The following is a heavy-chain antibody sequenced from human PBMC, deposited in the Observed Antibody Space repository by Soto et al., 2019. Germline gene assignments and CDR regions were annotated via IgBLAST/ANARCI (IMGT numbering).Heavy chain of an antibody. CDR1: GFTFSSYG. Sequence: PGGSLRLSCAASGFTFSSYGMHWVRQAPGKGLEWVAVISYDGSNKYYADSVKGRFTISRDNSKNTLYLQMNSLRAEDTAVYYCAKDLWGMAYSRFYDSSGYAEYYGMDVWGQGTTVTVSS. CDR3: AKDLWGMAYSRFYDSSGYAEYYGMDV. J-gene: IGHJ6*02. CDR2: ISYDGSNK. D-gene: IGHD3-22*01. V-gene: IGHV3-30*18.